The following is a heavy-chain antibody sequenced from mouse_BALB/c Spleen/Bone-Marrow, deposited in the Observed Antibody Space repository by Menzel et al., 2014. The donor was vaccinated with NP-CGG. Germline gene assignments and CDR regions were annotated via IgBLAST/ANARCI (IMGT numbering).Heavy chain of an antibody. CDR2: ISSGGSYT. CDR3: TRDRYYGNSFAY. V-gene: IGHV5-6-4*01. J-gene: IGHJ3*01. CDR1: GFTFSSYT. D-gene: IGHD2-1*01. Sequence: EVMLVESGGGLVKPGGSLKLSCAASGFTFSSYTMSWIRQTPEKRLEWVATISSGGSYTYYPDSVKGRFTISRDNAKNTLYLQMISLKSEDTAMYYCTRDRYYGNSFAYWGQGILVTVSA.